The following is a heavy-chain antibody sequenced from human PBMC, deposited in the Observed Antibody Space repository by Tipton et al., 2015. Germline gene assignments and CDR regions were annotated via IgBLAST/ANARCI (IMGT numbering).Heavy chain of an antibody. V-gene: IGHV4-31*11. CDR2: IYYSGTT. CDR1: GGSIRTSLHY. CDR3: AGSADTYFDS. Sequence: TLSLTCAVSGGSIRTSLHYWAWIRQQPGKGLEWIGYIYYSGTTYYSPSFKSRLSISLDTSRNHFSLDLTSVTAAASAVYYCAGSADTYFDSWGQGTLVTVSS. J-gene: IGHJ4*02. D-gene: IGHD6-25*01.